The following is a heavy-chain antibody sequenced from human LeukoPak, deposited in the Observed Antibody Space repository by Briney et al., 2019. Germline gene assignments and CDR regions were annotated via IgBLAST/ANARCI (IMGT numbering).Heavy chain of an antibody. CDR3: ARDHGDYGWFDY. CDR2: ISYDGSNK. J-gene: IGHJ4*02. Sequence: PGGSLRLSCAASGFTFSSYAMHWVRQAPGKGLEWVAVISYDGSNKYYADSVKCRFTISRDNSKNTLYLQMNSQRAEDTAVYYCARDHGDYGWFDYWGQGTLVTVSS. V-gene: IGHV3-30-3*01. D-gene: IGHD4-17*01. CDR1: GFTFSSYA.